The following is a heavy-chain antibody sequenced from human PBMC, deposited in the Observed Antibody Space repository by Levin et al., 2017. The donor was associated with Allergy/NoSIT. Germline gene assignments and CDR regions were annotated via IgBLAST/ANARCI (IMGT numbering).Heavy chain of an antibody. CDR2: ISNDASNK. CDR1: GFAFSGHA. CDR3: MRDRDSGSPYYYGMDV. D-gene: IGHD1-26*01. V-gene: IGHV3-30-3*01. J-gene: IGHJ6*02. Sequence: RAGGSLRLSCAASGFAFSGHAMHWVRQGPGKGLEWVAVISNDASNKYYADSVKGRFTISRDNSKNTLYLQMNSLRVEDTAVYFCMRDRDSGSPYYYGMDVWGQGTAVTVSS.